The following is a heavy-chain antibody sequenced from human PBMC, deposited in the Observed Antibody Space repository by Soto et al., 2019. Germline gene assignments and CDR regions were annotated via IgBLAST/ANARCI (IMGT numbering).Heavy chain of an antibody. CDR3: ARDSMYSSSSGDFDY. CDR2: IWYDGSNK. CDR1: GFTFSSYG. J-gene: IGHJ4*02. D-gene: IGHD6-6*01. V-gene: IGHV3-33*01. Sequence: GGSLRLSCAASGFTFSSYGMHWVRQAPGKGLEWVAVIWYDGSNKYYADSVKGRFTISRDNSKNTLYLQMNSLRAEDTAVYYCARDSMYSSSSGDFDYWGQGTLVTVSS.